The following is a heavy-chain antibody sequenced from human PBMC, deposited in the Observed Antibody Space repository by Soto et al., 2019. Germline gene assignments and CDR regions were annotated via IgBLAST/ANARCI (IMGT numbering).Heavy chain of an antibody. Sequence: QLQLQESGPGLVKPSETLSLTCTVSGGSISSSSYYWGWIRQPPGKGLEWIGSIYYSGSTYYNPSLKSRVTISVDTSKNQFSLKLSSVTAADTAVYYCARDYGDRGSYFDYWGQGTLVTVSS. V-gene: IGHV4-39*02. CDR1: GGSISSSSYY. CDR2: IYYSGST. J-gene: IGHJ4*02. D-gene: IGHD4-17*01. CDR3: ARDYGDRGSYFDY.